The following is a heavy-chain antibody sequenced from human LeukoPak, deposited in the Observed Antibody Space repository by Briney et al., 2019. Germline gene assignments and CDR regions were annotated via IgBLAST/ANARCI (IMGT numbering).Heavy chain of an antibody. D-gene: IGHD3-10*01. Sequence: GGSLRLSCAASGFTFSSYSMNWVRQAPGKGLEWVSYISSSSTIYYADSVKGRFTISRDNAKNSLYLQMNSLRAEDTAVYYCARDPVSMVRGAPYMDVWGKGTTVTVSS. CDR1: GFTFSSYS. CDR3: ARDPVSMVRGAPYMDV. J-gene: IGHJ6*03. V-gene: IGHV3-48*01. CDR2: ISSSSTI.